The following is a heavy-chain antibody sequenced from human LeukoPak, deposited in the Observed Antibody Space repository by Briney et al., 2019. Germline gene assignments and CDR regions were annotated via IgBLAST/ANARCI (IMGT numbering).Heavy chain of an antibody. V-gene: IGHV3-30*02. Sequence: GGSLTLSCAASGFIFTDYGMHWVRQAPGKGLEWLTFIRYDGSDKYYADSVKGRFTISRDNSKNTLYLQMNSLRAEDTAVYYCAYHSSSWHYWGQGTLVTVSS. CDR3: AYHSSSWHY. CDR2: IRYDGSDK. D-gene: IGHD6-13*01. CDR1: GFIFTDYG. J-gene: IGHJ4*02.